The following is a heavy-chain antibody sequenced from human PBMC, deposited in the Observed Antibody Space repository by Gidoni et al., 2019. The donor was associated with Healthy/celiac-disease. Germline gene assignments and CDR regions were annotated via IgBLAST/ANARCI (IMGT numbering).Heavy chain of an antibody. CDR1: GFTFSSYG. J-gene: IGHJ4*02. CDR2: IWYDGSNK. CDR3: ARDPSSGYHLYYFDY. V-gene: IGHV3-33*01. Sequence: SCAASGFTFSSYGMHWVRQAPGKGLEWVAVIWYDGSNKYYADSVKGRFTSSRDNSKNTLYLQMNSLRAEDTAVYYGARDPSSGYHLYYFDYWGQGTLVTVSS. D-gene: IGHD3-3*01.